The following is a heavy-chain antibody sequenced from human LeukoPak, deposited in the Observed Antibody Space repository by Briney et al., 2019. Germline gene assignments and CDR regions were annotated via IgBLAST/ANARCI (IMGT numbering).Heavy chain of an antibody. V-gene: IGHV4-39*07. D-gene: IGHD5-18*01. CDR1: GGSISINDYF. J-gene: IGHJ4*02. Sequence: PSETLSLTCAVSGGSISINDYFWAWIRQSPGKGLEWIGSVSYRGDTYYNPSLQSRVTISVDTPKNQFSLKLGSVTAADTAVYYCARLGHRYSLWRVMDYWGQGTLVTVSS. CDR3: ARLGHRYSLWRVMDY. CDR2: VSYRGDT.